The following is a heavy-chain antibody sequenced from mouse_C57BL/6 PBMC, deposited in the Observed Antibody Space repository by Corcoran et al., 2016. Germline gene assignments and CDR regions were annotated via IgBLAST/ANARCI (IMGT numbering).Heavy chain of an antibody. V-gene: IGHV9-3*01. CDR3: ARLTAQAPVDY. J-gene: IGHJ2*01. Sequence: QIQLVQSGPELKKPGETVKISCKASGYTFTTYGMSWVKQAPGKGLKWMGWINTYSGVPTYADDFKGRFAFSLETSASTAYLQINNLKNEDTATYFCARLTAQAPVDYWGQGTTLTVSS. D-gene: IGHD3-2*02. CDR1: GYTFTTYG. CDR2: INTYSGVP.